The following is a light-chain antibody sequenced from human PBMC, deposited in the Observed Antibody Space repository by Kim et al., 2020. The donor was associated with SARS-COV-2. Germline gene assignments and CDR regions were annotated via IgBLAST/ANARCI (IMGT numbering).Light chain of an antibody. CDR3: QSYDSSNQV. V-gene: IGLV6-57*04. CDR1: SGSIASNY. J-gene: IGLJ2*01. Sequence: NFMLTQPHSVSESPRKTVTISCTRSSGSIASNYVQWYQQRPGSAPTTVIYEDNQRPSGVPDRFSGSIDSSSNSASLTISGLKTEDEADYYCQSYDSSNQVFGGGTQLTVL. CDR2: EDN.